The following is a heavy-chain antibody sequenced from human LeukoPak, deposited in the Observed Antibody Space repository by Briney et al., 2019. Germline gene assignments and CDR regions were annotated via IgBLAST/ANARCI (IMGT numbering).Heavy chain of an antibody. CDR1: GGSISSYY. CDR2: IYTSGST. D-gene: IGHD2-2*01. J-gene: IGHJ4*02. V-gene: IGHV4-4*07. Sequence: SETLSLTCTVSGGSISSYYWSWIRQPAGKGLEWIGRIYTSGSTNYNPSLKSRVTMSVDTSKNQLSLKLSSVTAADTAVYYCARDTPYCSSTSCYGGYDYWGQGTLVTVSS. CDR3: ARDTPYCSSTSCYGGYDY.